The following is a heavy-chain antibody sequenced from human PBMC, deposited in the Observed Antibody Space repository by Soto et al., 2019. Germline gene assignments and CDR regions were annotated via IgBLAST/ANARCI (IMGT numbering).Heavy chain of an antibody. J-gene: IGHJ4*02. CDR3: ARGTQTSIVGSSGVDD. CDR1: GFTFSTYS. V-gene: IGHV3-21*01. Sequence: PGVSLRLSCAASGFTFSTYSLTWVRQAPGRGLEWVSSISSRSDYLYYADSVEGRFTISRDNAKNSLYLLMNSLRAEDTAVYYCARGTQTSIVGSSGVDDWGQGALVTVSS. CDR2: ISSRSDYL. D-gene: IGHD1-26*01.